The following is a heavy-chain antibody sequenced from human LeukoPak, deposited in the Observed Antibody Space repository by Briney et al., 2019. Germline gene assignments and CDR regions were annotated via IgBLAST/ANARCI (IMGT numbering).Heavy chain of an antibody. CDR2: IYYSGST. D-gene: IGHD3-9*01. J-gene: IGHJ4*02. CDR3: ARALDELVIFDY. CDR1: GGSISSSSYY. V-gene: IGHV4-39*07. Sequence: SETLCLTCTVSGGSISSSSYYWGWIRQPPGKGLEWIGSIYYSGSTYYNPSLKSRVTISVDTSKNQFSLKLSSVTAADTAVYYCARALDELVIFDYWGQGTLVTVSS.